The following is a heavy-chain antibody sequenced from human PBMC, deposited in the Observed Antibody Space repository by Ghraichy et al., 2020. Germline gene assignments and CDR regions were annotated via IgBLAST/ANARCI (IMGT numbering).Heavy chain of an antibody. CDR1: GGSFSGYY. J-gene: IGHJ6*02. Sequence: SETLYLTCAVYGGSFSGYYWSWIRQPPGKGLEWIGEINHSGSTNYNPSLKSRVTISVDTSKNQFSLKLSSVTAADTAVYYCARVIRADYGDYSYYYYGMDVWGQGTTVTVSS. V-gene: IGHV4-34*01. CDR3: ARVIRADYGDYSYYYYGMDV. CDR2: INHSGST. D-gene: IGHD4-17*01.